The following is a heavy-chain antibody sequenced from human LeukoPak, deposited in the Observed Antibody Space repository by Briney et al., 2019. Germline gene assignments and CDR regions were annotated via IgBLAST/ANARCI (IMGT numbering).Heavy chain of an antibody. Sequence: ASVKVSCKVSGYTLTELSMHWVRQAPGKGLEWMGGFDPEDGETIYAQKFQGRVTMTTDTSTSTAYMELRSLRSDDTAVYYCASKPSYSSGWHYWGQGTLVTVSS. CDR2: FDPEDGET. V-gene: IGHV1-24*01. D-gene: IGHD6-19*01. J-gene: IGHJ4*02. CDR3: ASKPSYSSGWHY. CDR1: GYTLTELS.